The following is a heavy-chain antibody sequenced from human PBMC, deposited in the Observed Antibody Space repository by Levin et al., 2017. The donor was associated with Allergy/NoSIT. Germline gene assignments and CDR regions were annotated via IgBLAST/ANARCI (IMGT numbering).Heavy chain of an antibody. J-gene: IGHJ3*02. V-gene: IGHV3-33*01. CDR2: IWYDGSNK. Sequence: PGESLKISCAASGFTFSSYGMHWVRQAPGKGLEWVAVIWYDGSNKYYADSVKGRFTISRDNSKNTLYLQMNSLRAEDTAVYYCARDPLTAFGILTEGDHDAFDSWGQGTMVTVSS. D-gene: IGHD3-9*01. CDR3: ARDPLTAFGILTEGDHDAFDS. CDR1: GFTFSSYG.